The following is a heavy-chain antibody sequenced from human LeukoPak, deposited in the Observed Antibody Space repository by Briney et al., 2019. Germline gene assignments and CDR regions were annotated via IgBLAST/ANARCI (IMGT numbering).Heavy chain of an antibody. V-gene: IGHV3-74*01. CDR3: ATDDYRGLGY. D-gene: IGHD3-16*01. J-gene: IGHJ4*02. CDR1: GITFSNYY. Sequence: GGYLRLSCVTSGITFSNYYMHWVRQVQGEGLVWVSHIIQDGSVTSYEDSVKGRFTISRDNAKNTVYLQLNNLRAEDTAVYYCATDDYRGLGYWGQGTLVTVSS. CDR2: IIQDGSVT.